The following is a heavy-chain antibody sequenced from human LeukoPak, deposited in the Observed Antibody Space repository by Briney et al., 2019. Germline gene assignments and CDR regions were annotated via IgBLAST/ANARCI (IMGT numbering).Heavy chain of an antibody. CDR3: VKDSAPYSNGWGFDY. J-gene: IGHJ4*02. CDR1: GFTFSSY. D-gene: IGHD6-19*01. V-gene: IGHV3-21*01. CDR2: ISSTSSYI. Sequence: GGSLRLSCAASGFTFSSYMNWVRQAPGKGLEWVSSISSTSSYIYYADSVKGRFTISRDNAKNSLYLQMNSLRADDTAVYYCVKDSAPYSNGWGFDYWGQGTLVTVSS.